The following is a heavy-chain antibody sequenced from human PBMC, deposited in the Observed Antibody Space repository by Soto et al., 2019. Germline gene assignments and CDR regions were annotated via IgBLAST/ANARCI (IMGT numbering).Heavy chain of an antibody. D-gene: IGHD3-3*01. V-gene: IGHV3-33*01. CDR3: ARGNVLRFLEWGYYMDV. J-gene: IGHJ6*03. CDR2: IWYDGSNK. Sequence: GGSLRLSCAASGFTFSSYGMHWVRQAPGKGLEWVAVIWYDGSNKYYADSVKGRFTISRDNSKNTLYLQMNSLRAEETAVYYCARGNVLRFLEWGYYMDVWGKGTTVTVSS. CDR1: GFTFSSYG.